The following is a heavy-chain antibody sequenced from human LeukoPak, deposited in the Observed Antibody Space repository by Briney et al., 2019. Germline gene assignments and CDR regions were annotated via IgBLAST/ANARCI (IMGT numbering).Heavy chain of an antibody. J-gene: IGHJ5*02. CDR3: ARGMKRFLEWRLLGWFDP. D-gene: IGHD3-3*01. V-gene: IGHV4-34*01. CDR2: INHSGST. Sequence: KPSETLSLTCTVYGGSFSGYYWSWIRQPPGKGLEWIGEINHSGSTNYNPSLKSRVTISVDTSKNQFSMKLSSVTAADTAVYYCARGMKRFLEWRLLGWFDPWGQGTLVTVSS. CDR1: GGSFSGYY.